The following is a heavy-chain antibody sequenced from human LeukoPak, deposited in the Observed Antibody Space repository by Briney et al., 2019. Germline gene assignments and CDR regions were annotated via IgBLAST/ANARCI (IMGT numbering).Heavy chain of an antibody. J-gene: IGHJ4*02. Sequence: GASVKVSCKASGYSFTTYYMHWVRQAPAEGLEWRGIINPSGGSTSYAQKFQGRVTMTTDMSTSTVYMELSSVRSEDTAVYYCARDLFDSSGLGYWGQGTLVTVSS. CDR2: INPSGGST. CDR3: ARDLFDSSGLGY. V-gene: IGHV1-46*01. CDR1: GYSFTTYY. D-gene: IGHD3-22*01.